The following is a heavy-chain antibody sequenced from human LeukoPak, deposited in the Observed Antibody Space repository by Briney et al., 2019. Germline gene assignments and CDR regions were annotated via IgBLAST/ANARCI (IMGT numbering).Heavy chain of an antibody. D-gene: IGHD3-10*01. Sequence: PGGSLRLSCAASGFTFSSYAMSWVRQAPGKGLEWVSAISGSGGSTYYADSVKGRFTISRDNSKNTLYLQMNSLRAEDTAVYYCAKVRQGYYGSGSYFYFDYWGQGTLVTVSS. CDR3: AKVRQGYYGSGSYFYFDY. CDR2: ISGSGGST. V-gene: IGHV3-23*01. J-gene: IGHJ4*02. CDR1: GFTFSSYA.